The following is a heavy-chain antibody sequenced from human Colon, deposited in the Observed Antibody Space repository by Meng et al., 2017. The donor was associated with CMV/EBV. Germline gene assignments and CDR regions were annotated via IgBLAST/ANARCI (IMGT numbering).Heavy chain of an antibody. CDR3: ATSKDSPGND. CDR1: GFTFSSFD. D-gene: IGHD2/OR15-2a*01. CDR2: MNGGATAK. V-gene: IGHV3-7*01. J-gene: IGHJ4*02. Sequence: GESLKISCAASGFTFSSFDMSWVRQAPGKGLEWVANMNGGATAKFYVGSVRGRFTISRDNAMNALYLQMNSLTVEDTAIYYCATSKDSPGNDWGQGTLVTVSS.